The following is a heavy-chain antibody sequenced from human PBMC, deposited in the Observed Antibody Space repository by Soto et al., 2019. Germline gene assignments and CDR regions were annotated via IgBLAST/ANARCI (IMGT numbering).Heavy chain of an antibody. V-gene: IGHV4-31*03. D-gene: IGHD4-17*01. J-gene: IGHJ3*02. Sequence: SETLSLTCTVSGGSISSGGYYWSWIRQHPGKGLEWIGYIYYSGSTYYKPSLKSRVTISVDTSKNQFSLKLSSVTAADAAVYYCARDLGYGDAYAFDIWGQGTMVTVSS. CDR2: IYYSGST. CDR3: ARDLGYGDAYAFDI. CDR1: GGSISSGGYY.